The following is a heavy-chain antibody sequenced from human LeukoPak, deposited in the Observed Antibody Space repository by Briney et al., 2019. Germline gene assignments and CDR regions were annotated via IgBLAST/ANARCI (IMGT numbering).Heavy chain of an antibody. J-gene: IGHJ6*03. V-gene: IGHV1-69*06. CDR3: ARGDFDCTNGVCYNYYYMDV. CDR2: IIPIFGTA. Sequence: SVKVSCKASGYTFTGYHMHWVRQAPGQGLEWMGGIIPIFGTANYAQKFQGRVTITADKSTSTAYMELSSLRSEDTAVYYCARGDFDCTNGVCYNYYYMDVWGKGTTVTVSS. CDR1: GYTFTGYH. D-gene: IGHD2-8*01.